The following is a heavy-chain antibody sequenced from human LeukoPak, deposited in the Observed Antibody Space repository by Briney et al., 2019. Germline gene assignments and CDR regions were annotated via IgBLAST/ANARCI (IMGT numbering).Heavy chain of an antibody. V-gene: IGHV3-21*01. J-gene: IGHJ5*02. CDR2: ISSSSSYI. Sequence: PGGSLRLSCAASGFTFSSYSMNWVRQAPGKGLEWVSSISSSSSYIYYADSVKGRFTISRDNAKNSLHLQMNSLRAEDTAVYYCARAQDTVTHNWFDPWGQGTLVTVSS. CDR1: GFTFSSYS. D-gene: IGHD4-17*01. CDR3: ARAQDTVTHNWFDP.